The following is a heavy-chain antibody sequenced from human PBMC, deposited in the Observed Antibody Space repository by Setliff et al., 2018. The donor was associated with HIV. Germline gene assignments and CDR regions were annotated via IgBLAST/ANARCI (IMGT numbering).Heavy chain of an antibody. CDR3: ATNVRVPGSSLDS. J-gene: IGHJ1*01. Sequence: GGSLILSCAASGFAFVGAEIHWVRQASGKGLEWVGRIRNKFNSLATQYGESLEGRFTISRDDSKNTAYLQMRSLKTDDTAVYFCATNVRVPGSSLDSWGPGSLVTVSS. CDR2: IRNKFNSLAT. V-gene: IGHV3-73*01. D-gene: IGHD6-19*01. CDR1: GFAFVGAE.